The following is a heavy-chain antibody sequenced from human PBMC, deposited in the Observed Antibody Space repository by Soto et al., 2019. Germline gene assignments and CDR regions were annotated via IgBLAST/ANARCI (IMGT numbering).Heavy chain of an antibody. V-gene: IGHV3-15*01. D-gene: IGHD5-12*01. CDR2: IKSKTDGGTT. CDR3: TTSPGYSGYDLPQTAGFDP. J-gene: IGHJ5*02. CDR1: GFTFSNAW. Sequence: GGSLRLSCAASGFTFSNAWMSWVRQAPGKGLEWVGRIKSKTDGGTTDYAAPVKGRFTISRDDSKNTLYLQMNSLKTEDTAVYYCTTSPGYSGYDLPQTAGFDPWGQGTLVTVSS.